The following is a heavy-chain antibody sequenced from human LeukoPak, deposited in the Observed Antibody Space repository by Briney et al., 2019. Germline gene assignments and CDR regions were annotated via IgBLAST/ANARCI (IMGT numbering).Heavy chain of an antibody. D-gene: IGHD1-26*01. CDR3: ARSRRGSYRARGGIYY. V-gene: IGHV1-46*01. CDR1: GFTFVDYW. CDR2: LNPSGGNT. Sequence: ASVTVSFPAFGFTFVDYWMHWVRQAPGQGLEWMGILNPSGGNTNYAQRFEGRVTMTRDTSTSTVYMELSSLRSEDTAVYYCARSRRGSYRARGGIYYWGQGTLVTVSS. J-gene: IGHJ4*02.